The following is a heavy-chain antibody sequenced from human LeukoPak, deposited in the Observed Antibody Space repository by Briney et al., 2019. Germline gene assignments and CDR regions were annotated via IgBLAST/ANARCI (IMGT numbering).Heavy chain of an antibody. Sequence: GGSLRLSCAASGFTFSSYAMSWVRQAPGKGLEWVAVISYDGSNKYYADSVKDRFTISRDNSKNTLYLQMNSLRAEDTAVYYCASPGIAAAGTRAVSAPDFDYWGQGTLVTVSS. CDR2: ISYDGSNK. J-gene: IGHJ4*02. CDR3: ASPGIAAAGTRAVSAPDFDY. CDR1: GFTFSSYA. D-gene: IGHD6-13*01. V-gene: IGHV3-30-3*01.